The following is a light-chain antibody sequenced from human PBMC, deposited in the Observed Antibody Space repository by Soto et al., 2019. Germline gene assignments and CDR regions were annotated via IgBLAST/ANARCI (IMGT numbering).Light chain of an antibody. J-gene: IGKJ1*01. V-gene: IGKV3-20*01. CDR3: QQSGSSPVT. CDR1: QTIRSNY. CDR2: GAF. Sequence: EIVLTQSPGTLSLSPGERATLSGRARQTIRSNYLAWYQQKPGQAPRFLISGAFSRATGSPDRFSGSGSGTDFTLTISRLEPEDFAVYYCQQSGSSPVTFGQGTKVDIK.